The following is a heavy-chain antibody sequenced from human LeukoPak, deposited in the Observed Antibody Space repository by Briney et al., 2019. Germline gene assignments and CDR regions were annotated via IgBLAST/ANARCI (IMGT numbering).Heavy chain of an antibody. CDR2: IIPILGIA. CDR1: GGTFSSYA. Sequence: GASVKVSCKASGGTFSSYAISWVRQAPGQGLEWVGRIIPILGIANYAQKFQGRVTITADKSTSTAYMELSSLRSEDTAVYYCAIFQGTYGDNENDYWGQGTLVTVSS. V-gene: IGHV1-69*04. J-gene: IGHJ4*02. D-gene: IGHD4-17*01. CDR3: AIFQGTYGDNENDY.